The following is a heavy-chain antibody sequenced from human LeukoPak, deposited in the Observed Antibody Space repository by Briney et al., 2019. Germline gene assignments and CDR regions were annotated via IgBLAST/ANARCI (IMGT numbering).Heavy chain of an antibody. J-gene: IGHJ4*02. CDR3: ARGEGEKVVVLPADFDY. D-gene: IGHD2-2*01. Sequence: GSVKVSCKASGYTFTGYYMHWVRQAPGQGLEWMGWINPSGGSTSYAQKFQGRVTMTRDTSTSTVYMELSSLRSEDTAVYYCARGEGEKVVVLPADFDYWGQGTLVTVSS. V-gene: IGHV1-46*01. CDR1: GYTFTGYY. CDR2: INPSGGST.